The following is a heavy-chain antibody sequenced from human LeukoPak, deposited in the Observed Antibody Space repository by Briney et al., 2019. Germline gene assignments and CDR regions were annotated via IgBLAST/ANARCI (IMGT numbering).Heavy chain of an antibody. Sequence: GGSLRLSCTVSGFTVISNSWSWVRQALGKGLEWVSFIYSGGNTHYSDSVKGRFTISRDNSKNTLYLQMNSLTAEDTAIYYCARRAGEYSHPYDYWGQGTLVTVSS. D-gene: IGHD2-15*01. CDR1: GFTVISNS. J-gene: IGHJ4*02. V-gene: IGHV3-53*01. CDR3: ARRAGEYSHPYDY. CDR2: IYSGGNT.